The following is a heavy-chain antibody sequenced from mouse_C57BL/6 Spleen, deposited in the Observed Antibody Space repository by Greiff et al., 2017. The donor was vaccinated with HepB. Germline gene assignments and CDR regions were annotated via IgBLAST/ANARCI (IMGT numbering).Heavy chain of an antibody. CDR3: ARFGYYCSSYAMDY. Sequence: VQLQQPGAELVKPGASVKMSCKASGYTFTSYWITWVKQRPGQGLEWIGDIYPGSGSTNYNEKFKSKATLTVDTSSSPAYMQLSSLTSEDSSVYYCARFGYYCSSYAMDYWGQGTSVTVSS. V-gene: IGHV1-55*01. J-gene: IGHJ4*01. CDR2: IYPGSGST. D-gene: IGHD1-1*01. CDR1: GYTFTSYW.